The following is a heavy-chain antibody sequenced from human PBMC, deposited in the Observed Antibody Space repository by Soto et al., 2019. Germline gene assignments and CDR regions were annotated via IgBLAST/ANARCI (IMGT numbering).Heavy chain of an antibody. CDR2: IIPISGTA. V-gene: IGHV1-69*01. CDR1: GGTFSSYA. D-gene: IGHD2-2*01. J-gene: IGHJ6*02. Sequence: QVQLVQSGAEVKKPGSSVKVSCKASGGTFSSYAISWVRQAPGQGLEWMGGIIPISGTANYAQKFQGRVTITADESTSTAYKELRSLRSEDTAVYYCARSQGSSTSLEIYYYYYYGMDVWGQGTTVTVSS. CDR3: ARSQGSSTSLEIYYYYYYGMDV.